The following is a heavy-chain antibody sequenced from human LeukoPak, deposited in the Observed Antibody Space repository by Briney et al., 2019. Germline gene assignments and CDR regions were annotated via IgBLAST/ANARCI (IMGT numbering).Heavy chain of an antibody. D-gene: IGHD2-15*01. V-gene: IGHV3-7*01. CDR2: MKEDGSEK. CDR1: GFTFSDYW. Sequence: GGSLRLSCAASGFTFSDYWMNWVRQAPGKGLEWVANMKEDGSEKYCVDCVKSRFTISRDNAKNSLYLQMNSLRAEDTAVYYCAREMPPLFKPIVVVVAATGPFDYWGQGTLVTVSS. CDR3: AREMPPLFKPIVVVVAATGPFDY. J-gene: IGHJ4*02.